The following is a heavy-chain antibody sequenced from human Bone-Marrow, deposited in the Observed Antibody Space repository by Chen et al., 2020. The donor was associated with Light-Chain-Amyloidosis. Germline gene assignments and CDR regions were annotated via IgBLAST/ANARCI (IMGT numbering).Heavy chain of an antibody. D-gene: IGHD2-2*02. CDR2: ISGSGGTT. Sequence: EVKLLESGGGLVQPGGSLRLSCADSGVTFSSYDMSWVRQAPGRGLVWVSAISGSGGTTDYADSVKGRFPISRDNSKNTLYLQMNSLRAEDTAVYYCAKSLRGGCTSCYTPFDYWGQGTLVTVSS. CDR1: GVTFSSYD. CDR3: AKSLRGGCTSCYTPFDY. V-gene: IGHV3-23*01. J-gene: IGHJ4*02.